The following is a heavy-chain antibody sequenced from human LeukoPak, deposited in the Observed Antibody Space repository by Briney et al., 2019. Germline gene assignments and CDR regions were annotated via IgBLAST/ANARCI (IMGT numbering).Heavy chain of an antibody. V-gene: IGHV3-15*01. CDR2: IKSVSDGGTT. CDR3: TKVTYKGSGMDV. Sequence: GGSLRLSCGVSGITVTKAWMSWVRQTPGKGLEWLGRIKSVSDGGTTDYAAPVKGRFTTSRDDSKNVLYLRMDSLKTEDTALYYCTKVTYKGSGMDVWGQGTSVTVSS. J-gene: IGHJ6*02. D-gene: IGHD3-10*01. CDR1: GITVTKAW.